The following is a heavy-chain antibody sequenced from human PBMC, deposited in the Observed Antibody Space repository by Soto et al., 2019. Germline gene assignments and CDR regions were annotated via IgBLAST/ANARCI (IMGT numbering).Heavy chain of an antibody. Sequence: EVQLVQSGAEVKKPGESLRISCKGSGYSFASSWISWVRQMPGKGLEWMGRIDPSDSYTDYSPSFQGHVTISADKSISTAYLQWSSLKASDTAMYYCARHWYSSSWYLFDYWGQGTLVTVSS. D-gene: IGHD6-13*01. V-gene: IGHV5-10-1*03. CDR2: IDPSDSYT. CDR3: ARHWYSSSWYLFDY. CDR1: GYSFASSW. J-gene: IGHJ4*02.